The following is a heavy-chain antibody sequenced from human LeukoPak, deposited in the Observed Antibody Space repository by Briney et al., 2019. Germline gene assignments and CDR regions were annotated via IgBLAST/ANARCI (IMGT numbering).Heavy chain of an antibody. CDR2: IYYSGST. V-gene: IGHV4-39*07. CDR1: GGSISSSTYY. CDR3: ARVRCSSTSCYANWFDP. D-gene: IGHD2-2*01. J-gene: IGHJ5*02. Sequence: SETLSLTCTVSGGSISSSTYYWGWIRQPPGKGLEWIASIYYSGSTYYNPSLKSRLTISVDTSKNQFSLKLSSVTAADTAVYYCARVRCSSTSCYANWFDPWGQGTLVTVSS.